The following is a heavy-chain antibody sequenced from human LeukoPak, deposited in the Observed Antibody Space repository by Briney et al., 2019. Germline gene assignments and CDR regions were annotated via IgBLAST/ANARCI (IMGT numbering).Heavy chain of an antibody. CDR1: GFTFSSYA. D-gene: IGHD2-21*02. CDR3: AKNRGRDRDFDY. Sequence: PGGSLRLSCAASGFTFSSYAMSWVREAPGKGLEWVSAISGSGGSTYYADSVKGRFTISRDNSKNTLYLQMNSLRAEDTAVYHCAKNRGRDRDFDYWGQGTLVTVSS. V-gene: IGHV3-23*01. CDR2: ISGSGGST. J-gene: IGHJ4*02.